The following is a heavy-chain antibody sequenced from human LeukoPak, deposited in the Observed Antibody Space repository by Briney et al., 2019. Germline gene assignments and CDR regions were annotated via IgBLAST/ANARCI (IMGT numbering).Heavy chain of an antibody. V-gene: IGHV4-31*03. CDR1: GGSISSGGYY. D-gene: IGHD3-22*01. Sequence: SQTLSLTCTVSGGSISSGGYYWSWLRQHPGKGLEWIGYIYYSGSTYYNPSLKSRVTISVDTSKNQFSLKLSSVTAADTAVYYCARGRIVVVITGWYFDLWGRGTLVTVSS. CDR3: ARGRIVVVITGWYFDL. CDR2: IYYSGST. J-gene: IGHJ2*01.